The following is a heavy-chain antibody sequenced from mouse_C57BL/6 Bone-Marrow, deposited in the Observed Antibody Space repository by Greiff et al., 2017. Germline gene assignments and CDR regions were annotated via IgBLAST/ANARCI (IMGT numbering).Heavy chain of an antibody. V-gene: IGHV5-6*02. CDR1: GFTFSSYG. J-gene: IGHJ1*03. Sequence: EVKVVESGGDLVKPGGSLKLSCAASGFTFSSYGMSWVRQTPDKRLEWVATISSGGSYTYYPDSVKGRFTISRDNAKNTLYLQMSSLQSEDTAVYYCARRSYFDVWGTGTTVTVSS. CDR3: ARRSYFDV. CDR2: ISSGGSYT.